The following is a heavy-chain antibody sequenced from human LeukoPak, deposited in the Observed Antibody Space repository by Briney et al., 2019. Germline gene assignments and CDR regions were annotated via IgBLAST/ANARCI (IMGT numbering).Heavy chain of an antibody. D-gene: IGHD3-16*01. CDR3: AKDKGGGVANYFDY. Sequence: GGSLRLSCAASGFTFSSYSMNWVRQAPGKGLEWVSGISWNSGSIGYADSVKGRFTISRDNAKNSLYLQMNSLRAEDMALYYCAKDKGGGVANYFDYWGQGTLVTVSS. J-gene: IGHJ4*02. CDR1: GFTFSSYS. V-gene: IGHV3-9*03. CDR2: ISWNSGSI.